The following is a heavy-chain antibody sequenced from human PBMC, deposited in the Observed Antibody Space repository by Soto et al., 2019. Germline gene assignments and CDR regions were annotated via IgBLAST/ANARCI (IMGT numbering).Heavy chain of an antibody. CDR2: ISGSGGST. Sequence: GSLRLSCAASGCTFSSYAMSSVRQAPGKGLEWVSDISGSGGSTYHADSEKGRFTISRDNSKNTLYLQMNSLRAEDTAVYYCAITLPAHYGMDVWGQGNTV. J-gene: IGHJ6*02. V-gene: IGHV3-23*01. D-gene: IGHD1-20*01. CDR1: GCTFSSYA. CDR3: AITLPAHYGMDV.